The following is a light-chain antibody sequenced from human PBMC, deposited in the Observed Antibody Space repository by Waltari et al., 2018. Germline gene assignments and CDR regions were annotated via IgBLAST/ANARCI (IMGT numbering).Light chain of an antibody. CDR3: QQFGSLPFT. V-gene: IGKV3-20*01. CDR2: DAT. Sequence: DIVLTQSPGTLSLSPGERATLACRASQSVSSNYLAWYQQKPGQAPRLLIHDATSRATGIPDRFSGSGSGTDFTLSISRLEPEDFAVYYCQQFGSLPFTFGPGTKVDIK. J-gene: IGKJ3*01. CDR1: QSVSSNY.